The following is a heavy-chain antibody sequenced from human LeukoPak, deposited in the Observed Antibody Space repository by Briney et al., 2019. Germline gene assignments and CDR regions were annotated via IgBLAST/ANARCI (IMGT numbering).Heavy chain of an antibody. D-gene: IGHD2-8*01. V-gene: IGHV3-21*01. CDR2: ISSSSSYI. CDR1: GFTFSSYS. Sequence: GGSLRLSCTASGFTFSSYSLNWVRQAPGKGLEWVSTISSSSSYIYYADSVKGRFTISRDNAKDSMFLQMNGLRAEDTAVYYCARDVRVYGMGDYFDYWGQGTLVTVSS. CDR3: ARDVRVYGMGDYFDY. J-gene: IGHJ4*02.